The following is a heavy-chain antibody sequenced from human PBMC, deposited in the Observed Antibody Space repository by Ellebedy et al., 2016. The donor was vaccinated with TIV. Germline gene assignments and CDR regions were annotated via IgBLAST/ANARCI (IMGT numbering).Heavy chain of an antibody. D-gene: IGHD3-22*01. J-gene: IGHJ4*02. Sequence: GESLKISCEGSGYSFTSYWIGWVRQMPGKGLEWMGIIYPDDSDTRYSQSFQGQVTMSADKSISTAYLQWSSLKASDTAMYYCAVYNSGAAYFDPWGQGTLVTVSS. CDR1: GYSFTSYW. CDR3: AVYNSGAAYFDP. CDR2: IYPDDSDT. V-gene: IGHV5-51*01.